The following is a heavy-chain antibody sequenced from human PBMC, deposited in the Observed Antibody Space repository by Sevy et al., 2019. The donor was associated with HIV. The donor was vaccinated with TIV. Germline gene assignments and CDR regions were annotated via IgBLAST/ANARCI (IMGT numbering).Heavy chain of an antibody. V-gene: IGHV3-23*01. CDR2: IILSTGDT. D-gene: IGHD2-15*01. CDR3: ATLGYCSGGTYNHY. CDR1: EFTFHSCD. J-gene: IGHJ4*02. Sequence: GGSLRLSCSVSEFTFHSCDMSWVRQAPGKGLEWVSTIILSTGDTYYADSVKGRFTISRDNSKNTLYLQMHSLRADDTAVHYCATLGYCSGGTYNHYWGQGTLVTVSS.